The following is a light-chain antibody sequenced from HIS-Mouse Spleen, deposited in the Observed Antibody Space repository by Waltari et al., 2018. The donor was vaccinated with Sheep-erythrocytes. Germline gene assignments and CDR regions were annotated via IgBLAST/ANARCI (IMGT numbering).Light chain of an antibody. CDR1: SSDVGSYNL. CDR3: CSYAGSSTPWV. CDR2: EGR. Sequence: QSALTQPASVSGSPGQSITISCTGTSSDVGSYNLVSWYQQHPGKAPKRMLYEGRKRTSGVSNRFSGSKSGNTASLTISGLQAEDEADYYCCSYAGSSTPWVFGGGTKLTVL. J-gene: IGLJ3*02. V-gene: IGLV2-23*01.